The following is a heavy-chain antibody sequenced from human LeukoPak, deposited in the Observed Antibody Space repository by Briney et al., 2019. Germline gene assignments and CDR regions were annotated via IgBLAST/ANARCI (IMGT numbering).Heavy chain of an antibody. V-gene: IGHV3-66*01. D-gene: IGHD3-16*01. CDR1: GFTVSSNY. J-gene: IGHJ3*02. Sequence: GGSLRLSCAASGFTVSSNYMSWVRQAPGKGLEWVSVIYSGGSTYYADSVKGRFTISRDNSKNTLYLQMNSLRAEDTAIYYCARDLGSWPHVTLDIWGHGTLVTVSS. CDR3: ARDLGSWPHVTLDI. CDR2: IYSGGST.